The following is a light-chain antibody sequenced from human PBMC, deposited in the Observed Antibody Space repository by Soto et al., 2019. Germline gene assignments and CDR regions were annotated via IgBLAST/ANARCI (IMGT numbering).Light chain of an antibody. Sequence: EIVLTQSPGTLSLSPGERSTLSCRASQSVSNSYLAWYQQKPGQAPRLLIYGASIRATGIPDRFSGSGSGADFTLTISRLEPEDFAVYYCQQYNNWPRTFGQGTKVDIK. CDR2: GAS. CDR3: QQYNNWPRT. J-gene: IGKJ1*01. CDR1: QSVSNSY. V-gene: IGKV3-20*01.